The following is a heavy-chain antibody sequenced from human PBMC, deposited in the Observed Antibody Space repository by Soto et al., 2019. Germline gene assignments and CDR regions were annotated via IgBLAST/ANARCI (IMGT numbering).Heavy chain of an antibody. CDR2: MNPNSGNT. CDR3: ARDRAAAGILPFDI. V-gene: IGHV1-8*01. Sequence: ASVKVSCKASGYTFTSYDINWVRQATGQGLEWMGWMNPNSGNTGYAQKFQGRVTMTRNTSISTAYMELSSLRSEDTAVYYCARDRAAAGILPFDIWRQGTMVTVSS. D-gene: IGHD6-13*01. J-gene: IGHJ3*02. CDR1: GYTFTSYD.